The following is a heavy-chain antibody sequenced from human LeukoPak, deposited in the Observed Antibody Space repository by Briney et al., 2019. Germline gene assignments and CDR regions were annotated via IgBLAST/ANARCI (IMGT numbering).Heavy chain of an antibody. D-gene: IGHD1-26*01. CDR1: GFTFTSYS. Sequence: PGGFLRLSCAASGFTFTSYSMNWVRQAPGKGLEWVSTISGGGGSTYYADSVKGRFTISRDNSKSTLYLQVNSLRAEDTAVYYCAKGGKWDVTPFDYWGQGTLVTVSS. CDR2: ISGGGGST. CDR3: AKGGKWDVTPFDY. V-gene: IGHV3-23*01. J-gene: IGHJ4*02.